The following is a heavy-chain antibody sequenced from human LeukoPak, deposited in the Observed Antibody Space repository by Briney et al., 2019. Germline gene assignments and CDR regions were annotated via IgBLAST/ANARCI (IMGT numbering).Heavy chain of an antibody. CDR2: FDPEDGET. CDR3: ATARLGYYDSSGHLNH. Sequence: ASVTASCKVSGYTLTELSMHWVRQAPGKGLEWMGGFDPEDGETIYAQKFQGRVTMTEDTSTDTAYMELSSLRSEDTAVYYCATARLGYYDSSGHLNHWGQGTLVTVSS. D-gene: IGHD3-22*01. V-gene: IGHV1-24*01. J-gene: IGHJ4*02. CDR1: GYTLTELS.